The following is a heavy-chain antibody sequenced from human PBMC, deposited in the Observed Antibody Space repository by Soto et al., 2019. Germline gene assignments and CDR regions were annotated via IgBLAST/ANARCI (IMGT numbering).Heavy chain of an antibody. V-gene: IGHV3-30*03. D-gene: IGHD2-15*01. CDR2: ISYDGSNK. Sequence: QVQLVESGGGVVQPGRSLRLSCAASGFTFSSYGMHWVRQAPGKGLEWVAVISYDGSNKYYADSVKGRFTISRDNSKNTLYLQMNSLRAEDTAVYYCARVTHYFDYWGQGTLVAVSS. J-gene: IGHJ4*02. CDR3: ARVTHYFDY. CDR1: GFTFSSYG.